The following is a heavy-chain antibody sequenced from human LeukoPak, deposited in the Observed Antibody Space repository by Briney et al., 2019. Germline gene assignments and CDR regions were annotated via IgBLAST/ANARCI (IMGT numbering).Heavy chain of an antibody. V-gene: IGHV5-51*01. J-gene: IGHJ4*02. Sequence: GESLQISCKGSGYSFTSYWIGWVRQLPGKGLEWMGIIYPGDSDTRYSPSFQGQVTISADKSISTAYLQWSSLKASDTAMYYCARPKAGLDQAYEEWGQGTLVTVSS. CDR1: GYSFTSYW. CDR3: ARPKAGLDQAYEE. CDR2: IYPGDSDT. D-gene: IGHD3-16*01.